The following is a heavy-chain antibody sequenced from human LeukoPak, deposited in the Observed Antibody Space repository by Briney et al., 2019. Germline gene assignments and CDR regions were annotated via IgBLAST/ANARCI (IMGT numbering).Heavy chain of an antibody. CDR1: GGSISSYY. CDR2: IYYSGST. CDR3: ARDTGTVGY. Sequence: KPSETLSLTCTVSGGSISSYYLSWIRQPPGKGLEWIGYIYYSGSTNYNPSLKSRVTISVDTSKNQFSLKLSSVTAADTAVYYCARDTGTVGYWGQGTLVTVSS. J-gene: IGHJ4*02. D-gene: IGHD1-7*01. V-gene: IGHV4-59*01.